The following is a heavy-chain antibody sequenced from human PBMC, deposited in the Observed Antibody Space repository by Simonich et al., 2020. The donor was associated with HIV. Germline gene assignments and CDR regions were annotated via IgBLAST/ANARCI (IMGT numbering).Heavy chain of an antibody. CDR2: INYNGRT. Sequence: QVQLQQWGAGLLKPSETLSLTFAVYGGSFSGYYWTCIRQPPGKGLEWIGEINYNGRTNYNPSLKSRVTRSVDTSKKQFSLKLTSVTAADTAIYFCAREVGYYPPQLEENNAFDVWGQGTMVTVSS. CDR1: GGSFSGYY. CDR3: AREVGYYPPQLEENNAFDV. V-gene: IGHV4-34*01. D-gene: IGHD2-8*01. J-gene: IGHJ3*01.